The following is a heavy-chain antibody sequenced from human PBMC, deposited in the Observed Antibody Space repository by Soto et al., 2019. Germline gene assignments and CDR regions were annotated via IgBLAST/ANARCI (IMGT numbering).Heavy chain of an antibody. CDR1: GYGFTTYW. CDR2: IYPGDSDV. V-gene: IGHV5-51*01. J-gene: IGHJ5*02. CDR3: ARLFNTGPESGLDR. Sequence: GESLKISCKASGYGFTTYWIGLVRQMSGKGLEGMGGIYPGDSDVRYSPSFQGQVTISVDTSIANAFLQWNSLKASDTAMYYCARLFNTGPESGLDRWGQGARVTVSS. D-gene: IGHD2-8*02.